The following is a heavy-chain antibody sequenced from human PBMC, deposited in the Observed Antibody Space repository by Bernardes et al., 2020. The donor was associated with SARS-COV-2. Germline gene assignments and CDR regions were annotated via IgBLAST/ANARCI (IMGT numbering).Heavy chain of an antibody. V-gene: IGHV2-5*02. D-gene: IGHD6-6*01. CDR2: IYWDDDK. CDR1: GFSLSPSGVG. J-gene: IGHJ4*02. Sequence: SGHTLWKPTQTLTLTCPFSGFSLSPSGVGVGWIRQPPGKALEWLALIYWDDDKRYSPSLKSRLTITKDTSKNQVVLTMTNMDPVDTATYYCAHHSIAALFDYWGQGTLVTVSS. CDR3: AHHSIAALFDY.